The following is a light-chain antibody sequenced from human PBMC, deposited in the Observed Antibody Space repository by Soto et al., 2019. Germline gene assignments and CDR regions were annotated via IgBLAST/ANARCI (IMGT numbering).Light chain of an antibody. CDR3: QQYYTTPVT. V-gene: IGKV4-1*01. CDR2: WAS. CDR1: QSLLWSSNSESY. J-gene: IGKJ1*01. Sequence: DIVMTQSPDSLAVSLGERATINCKSSQSLLWSSNSESYVAWYQQRPGQPPKLLIYWASTRESGVPDRFSGSDSGTDFTLTISSLQAEDVAVYYCQQYYTTPVTFGQGTKVEIK.